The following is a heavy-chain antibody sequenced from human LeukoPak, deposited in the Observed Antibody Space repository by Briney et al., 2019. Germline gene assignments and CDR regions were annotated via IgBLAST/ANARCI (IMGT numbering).Heavy chain of an antibody. Sequence: LSLTCAVSGGSISSSNWWSWVRQAPGKGLEWVAVISYDGSKKYYADSVKGRFTISRDNSKNTLYLQMNSLRAEDTAVYYCAGDSSGYPADYWGQGTLVTVSS. CDR2: ISYDGSKK. J-gene: IGHJ4*02. CDR1: GGSISSSN. V-gene: IGHV3-30*03. CDR3: AGDSSGYPADY. D-gene: IGHD3-22*01.